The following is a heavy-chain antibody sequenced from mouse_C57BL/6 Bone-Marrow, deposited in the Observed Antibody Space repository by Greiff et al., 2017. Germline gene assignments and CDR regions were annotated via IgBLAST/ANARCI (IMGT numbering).Heavy chain of an antibody. CDR1: GYSFTDYN. V-gene: IGHV1-39*01. D-gene: IGHD2-1*01. CDR3: AREKRLLSFAY. CDR2: INTNYGTT. J-gene: IGHJ3*01. Sequence: EVQLQQSGPELVKPGASVKISCKASGYSFTDYNMNWVKQSNGKSLEWIGVINTNYGTTRYNQKFKGKATLTVDQSSSTADILLNSLTSEDSAVYYCAREKRLLSFAYWGQGTLVTVSA.